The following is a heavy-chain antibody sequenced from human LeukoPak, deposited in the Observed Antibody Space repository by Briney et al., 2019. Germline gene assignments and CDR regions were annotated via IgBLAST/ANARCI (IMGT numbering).Heavy chain of an antibody. D-gene: IGHD3-10*01. CDR2: TYYRSKWYN. CDR1: GDSISSNSAA. CDR3: ARDPVLLWFGELPNYYYGMDV. J-gene: IGHJ6*04. V-gene: IGHV6-1*01. Sequence: SQTLSLTCAISGDSISSNSAAWNWIRQSPSRGLEWLGRTYYRSKWYNDYAVSVKSRITNNPVTSKNQFSLQLNSVTPEDTAVYYCARDPVLLWFGELPNYYYGMDVWGKGTTVTVSS.